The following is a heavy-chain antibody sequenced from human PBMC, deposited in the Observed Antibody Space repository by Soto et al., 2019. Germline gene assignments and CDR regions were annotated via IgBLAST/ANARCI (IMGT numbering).Heavy chain of an antibody. V-gene: IGHV3-30*18. CDR3: AKDPTVRGYRGYDSGYYFDF. Sequence: QVQLVESGGGVVQPGRSLRLACSASGFTFSDYGVHWVRQAPGTALEWVAVISYDGSIQYYADSVKGRFTISRDNSKNTLYLKMNSLRVEDTAVYFCAKDPTVRGYRGYDSGYYFDFWGQGSLVTVSS. CDR2: ISYDGSIQ. J-gene: IGHJ4*02. D-gene: IGHD5-12*01. CDR1: GFTFSDYG.